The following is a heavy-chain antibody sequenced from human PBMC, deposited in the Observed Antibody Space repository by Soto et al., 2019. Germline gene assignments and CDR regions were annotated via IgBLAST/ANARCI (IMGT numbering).Heavy chain of an antibody. CDR2: IVAASGKT. V-gene: IGHV1-58*01. D-gene: IGHD3-22*01. CDR1: GVTFNRSA. CDR3: AATLDWGSYDFGGYPS. J-gene: IGHJ4*02. Sequence: QMHVVQSGPEVKKPGTSVKVSCKGSGVTFNRSAVQWVRQARGQGLEWIGWIVAASGKTDYSQIFQERVTITRDMSTSTAYMELSSLSSEDTAVYYCAATLDWGSYDFGGYPSWGQGTLVTVSS.